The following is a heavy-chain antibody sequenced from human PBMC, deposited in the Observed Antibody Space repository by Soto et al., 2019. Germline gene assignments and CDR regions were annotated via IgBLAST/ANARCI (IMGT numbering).Heavy chain of an antibody. CDR1: GFTFSSYA. J-gene: IGHJ4*02. CDR2: ISGSGGST. D-gene: IGHD3-3*01. Sequence: PVGSLRLSCAASGFTFSSYAMSWVRQAPGKGLEWVLAISGSGGSTYYADSVKGRFTISRDNSKNTLYLQMNSLRAEDTAVYYCAKIRFEYYDFWSGYYTGIYFDYWGQGTLVTVSS. V-gene: IGHV3-23*01. CDR3: AKIRFEYYDFWSGYYTGIYFDY.